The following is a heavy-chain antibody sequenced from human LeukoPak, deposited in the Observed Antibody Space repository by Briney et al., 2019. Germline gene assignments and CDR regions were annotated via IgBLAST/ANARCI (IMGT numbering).Heavy chain of an antibody. D-gene: IGHD2-15*01. V-gene: IGHV1-2*06. CDR1: GYTFTGYY. Sequence: GASVKVSCKAAGYTFTGYYMFWVRQAPGQGLEWMGRINPNSGGTNYAQKFQGRATMTRDTSISTAYMELSRLRSDDTAVYYCARGYCSGGSCYSAENWFDPWGQGTLVTVSS. CDR3: ARGYCSGGSCYSAENWFDP. CDR2: INPNSGGT. J-gene: IGHJ5*02.